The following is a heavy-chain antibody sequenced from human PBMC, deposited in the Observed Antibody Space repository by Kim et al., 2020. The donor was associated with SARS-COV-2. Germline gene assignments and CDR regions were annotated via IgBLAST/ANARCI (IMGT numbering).Heavy chain of an antibody. CDR3: ARDPFSYSSTGVNWFDP. D-gene: IGHD6-13*01. J-gene: IGHJ5*02. CDR1: GGTFSSYA. V-gene: IGHV1-69*13. Sequence: SVKVSCKASGGTFSSYAISWVRQAPGQGLEWMGGIIPIFGTANYAQKFQGRVTITADESTSTAYMELSSLRSEDTAVYYCARDPFSYSSTGVNWFDPWGQGTLVTVSS. CDR2: IIPIFGTA.